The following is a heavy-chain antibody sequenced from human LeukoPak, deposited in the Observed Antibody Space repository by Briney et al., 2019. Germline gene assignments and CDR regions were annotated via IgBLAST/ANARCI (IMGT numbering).Heavy chain of an antibody. D-gene: IGHD6-19*01. CDR1: GDSITGYF. CDR2: IYTSGSP. V-gene: IGHV4-4*07. J-gene: IGHJ4*02. Sequence: PSETLSLTCTVSGDSITGYFWHWIRQPAGKALQWIGRIYTSGSPNYNPSLKSRVSMSVDTSKNQFSLKLTSVTAADTAVYYCARDTGSGGWLIDYWGQGTLVTVSS. CDR3: ARDTGSGGWLIDY.